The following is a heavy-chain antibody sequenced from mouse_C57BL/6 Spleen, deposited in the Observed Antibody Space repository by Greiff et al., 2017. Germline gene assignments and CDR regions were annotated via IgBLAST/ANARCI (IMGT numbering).Heavy chain of an antibody. Sequence: QVQLQQSGAELARPGASVKLSCKASGYTFTSYGISWVKQRTGQGLEWIGEIYPRSGNTYYNEKFKGKATLTADKSSSTAYMGLRSLTSEDSAVYFCARVRGSGYYAMDYWGQGTSVTVSS. J-gene: IGHJ4*01. V-gene: IGHV1-81*01. CDR1: GYTFTSYG. CDR3: ARVRGSGYYAMDY. CDR2: IYPRSGNT. D-gene: IGHD3-1*01.